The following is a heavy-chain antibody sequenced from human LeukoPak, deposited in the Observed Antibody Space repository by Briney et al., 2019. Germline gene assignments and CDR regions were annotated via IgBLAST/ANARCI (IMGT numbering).Heavy chain of an antibody. Sequence: GGSLRLSCAASGFTFSDYYMNWVRQAPGKGLEWVSAISGSGGSTYYADSVKGRFTISRDNSKNTLYLQMNSLRAEDTAVYYCAKDGEPDPYYFDYWGQGTLVTVSS. V-gene: IGHV3-23*01. CDR2: ISGSGGST. CDR3: AKDGEPDPYYFDY. J-gene: IGHJ4*02. CDR1: GFTFSDYY. D-gene: IGHD1-26*01.